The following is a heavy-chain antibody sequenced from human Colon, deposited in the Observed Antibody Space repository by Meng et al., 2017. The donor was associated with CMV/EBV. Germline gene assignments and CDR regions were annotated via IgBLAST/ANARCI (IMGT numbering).Heavy chain of an antibody. V-gene: IGHV3-49*02. CDR2: IKSTALGGAT. CDR1: GSAFDSYP. D-gene: IGHD6-19*01. J-gene: IGHJ4*02. Sequence: GESLKISCTGSGSAFDSYPVNWVRQAPGKGLEWVGFIKSTALGGATEYAASVRGRFSISRDDFKNVVYLQMNSLVTEDTAVYYCSRAEQWLVWALDSWGQGTLVTVSS. CDR3: SRAEQWLVWALDS.